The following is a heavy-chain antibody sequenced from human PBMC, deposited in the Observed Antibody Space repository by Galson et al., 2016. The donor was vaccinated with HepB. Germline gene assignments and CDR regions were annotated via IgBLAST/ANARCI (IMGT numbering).Heavy chain of an antibody. D-gene: IGHD3-16*01. J-gene: IGHJ4*02. CDR1: GFSFDDYA. V-gene: IGHV3-9*01. Sequence: SLRLSCATSGFSFDDYAMHWVRQGPGKGLEWVAGISWDTDEVHYAGSVKGRFTISRDNGRSSLYLQMNSLRPEDTALYYCVKDNEFGGHNPLFDYWGQGTLVTVSS. CDR3: VKDNEFGGHNPLFDY. CDR2: ISWDTDEV.